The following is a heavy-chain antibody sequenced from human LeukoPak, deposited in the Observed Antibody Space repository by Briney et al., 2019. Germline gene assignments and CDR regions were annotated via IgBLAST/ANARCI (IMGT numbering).Heavy chain of an antibody. CDR2: ISAYNGNT. V-gene: IGHV1-18*01. J-gene: IGHJ4*02. CDR1: GYTFTSYG. D-gene: IGHD2-2*01. Sequence: ASVKVSCKASGYTFTSYGISWVRQAPGQGLEWMGWISAYNGNTNYAQKIQGRVTMTTDTSTSTAYMELRSLRSDDTAVYYCARRAGNRYCSSTSCYDAGDYWGQGTLVTVSS. CDR3: ARRAGNRYCSSTSCYDAGDY.